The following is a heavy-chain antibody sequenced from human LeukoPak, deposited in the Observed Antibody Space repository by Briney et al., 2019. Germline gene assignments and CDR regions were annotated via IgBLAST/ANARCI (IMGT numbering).Heavy chain of an antibody. V-gene: IGHV3-15*01. CDR1: GFTFSNAW. D-gene: IGHD1/OR15-1a*01. Sequence: GGSLRLSCAASGFTFSNAWMNWVRQAPGKGLECVGRLKSKAAGGTTDYPTPVKGRFTISGDDLKNTLYLQLDSLKTEDTAVYYCLASLRTPGAFDIWGQGTMVTVSS. CDR2: LKSKAAGGTT. CDR3: LASLRTPGAFDI. J-gene: IGHJ3*02.